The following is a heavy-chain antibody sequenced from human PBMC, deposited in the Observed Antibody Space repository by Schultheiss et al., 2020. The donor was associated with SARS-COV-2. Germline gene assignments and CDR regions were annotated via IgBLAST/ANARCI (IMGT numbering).Heavy chain of an antibody. D-gene: IGHD6-6*01. CDR3: AREYSSSYYYYYYMDV. CDR1: GGSVSGYG. CDR2: IYSNGDT. V-gene: IGHV4-59*02. J-gene: IGHJ6*03. Sequence: SETLSLTCTVSGGSVSGYGWSWLRQPPGRGLEWIGYIYSNGDTNYNPSLKSRVTISVDTSKNQFSLKLSSVTAADTAVYYCAREYSSSYYYYYYMDVWGKGTTVTVSS.